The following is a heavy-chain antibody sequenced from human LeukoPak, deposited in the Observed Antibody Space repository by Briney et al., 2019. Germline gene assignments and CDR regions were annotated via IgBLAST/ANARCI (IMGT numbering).Heavy chain of an antibody. CDR1: GYTFTGYY. CDR2: INPNSGGT. V-gene: IGHV1-2*02. J-gene: IGHJ4*02. CDR3: TITTAAGGLDY. D-gene: IGHD6-13*01. Sequence: VSVKVSCKASGYTFTGYYMHWVRQAPGQGLEWMGWINPNSGGTNYAQKFQGRVTMTRDTSISTAYMELSRLRSDDTAVYYCTITTAAGGLDYWGQGTLVTVSS.